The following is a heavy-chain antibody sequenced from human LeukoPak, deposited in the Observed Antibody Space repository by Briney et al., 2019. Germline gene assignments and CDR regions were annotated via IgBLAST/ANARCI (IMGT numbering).Heavy chain of an antibody. CDR1: GGSISSYY. Sequence: SETLSLTCTVSGGSISSYYWSWIRQPPGKGLEWIGYIYYSGSTNYNPSLKSRVTIPVDTSKNQFSLKLSSVTAADTAVYYCARARYSDAFDIWGQGTMVTVSS. D-gene: IGHD1-26*01. CDR2: IYYSGST. CDR3: ARARYSDAFDI. J-gene: IGHJ3*02. V-gene: IGHV4-59*01.